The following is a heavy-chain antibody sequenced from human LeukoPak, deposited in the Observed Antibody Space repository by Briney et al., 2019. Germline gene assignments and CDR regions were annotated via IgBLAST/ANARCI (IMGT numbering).Heavy chain of an antibody. J-gene: IGHJ4*02. CDR2: IRDSGGST. Sequence: GGSLRLSCAASGFTFSSYAMSWVRQAPGKGLEWVSAIRDSGGSTYYADSVKGRFTISRDNSKNALYLQMNSLRAEDTAVYYCAKDTVKGSYSVFDYWGQGTLVTVSS. CDR3: AKDTVKGSYSVFDY. V-gene: IGHV3-23*01. CDR1: GFTFSSYA. D-gene: IGHD1-26*01.